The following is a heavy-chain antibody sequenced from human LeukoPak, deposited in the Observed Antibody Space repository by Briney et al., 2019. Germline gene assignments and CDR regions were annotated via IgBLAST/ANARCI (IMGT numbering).Heavy chain of an antibody. CDR1: GGSISSSSYY. D-gene: IGHD3-22*01. Sequence: SETLSLTCTVSGGSISSSSYYWGWIRQPPGKGREWIGSIYYSGSTCYNPSLKSRVTISVDTSKNQFSLKLSSVTAADTAVYYCARLATYYYDSSGYSCAFDIWGQGTMVTVSS. CDR2: IYYSGST. J-gene: IGHJ3*02. V-gene: IGHV4-39*01. CDR3: ARLATYYYDSSGYSCAFDI.